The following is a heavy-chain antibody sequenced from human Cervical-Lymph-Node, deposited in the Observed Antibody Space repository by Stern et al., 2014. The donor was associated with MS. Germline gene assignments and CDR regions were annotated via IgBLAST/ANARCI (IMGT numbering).Heavy chain of an antibody. CDR2: ISDDGRDK. CDR1: GFVFRRYA. V-gene: IGHV3-30*10. J-gene: IGHJ4*02. CDR3: AKGGSGSYLD. D-gene: IGHD1-26*01. Sequence: MQLVESGGGVVQPGRSLRLSCAPSGFVFRRYALHWARQAPLTGLECVALISDDGRDKYSTDSVKGRFTVSRDNSNNTVDLEMNSLRLEDTAVYYCAKGGSGSYLDWGQGSLVTVSS.